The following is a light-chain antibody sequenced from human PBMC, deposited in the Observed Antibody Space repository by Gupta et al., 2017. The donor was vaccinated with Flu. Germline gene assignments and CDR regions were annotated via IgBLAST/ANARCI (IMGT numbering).Light chain of an antibody. Sequence: TWGGNNIGSKKVHWYQQKPGQAPVLVIYRDSNRPSGIPERFSGSNSGNTATLTISRAQAGDEADYYCQVWDSSTWVFGGGTKLTVL. J-gene: IGLJ3*02. CDR3: QVWDSSTWV. CDR1: NIGSKK. V-gene: IGLV3-9*01. CDR2: RDS.